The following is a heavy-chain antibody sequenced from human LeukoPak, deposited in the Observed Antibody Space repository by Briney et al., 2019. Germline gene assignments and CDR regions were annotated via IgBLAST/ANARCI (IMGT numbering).Heavy chain of an antibody. CDR2: MNPNSGNT. V-gene: IGHV1-8*02. D-gene: IGHD6-19*01. Sequence: GASVKVSCKASGDTFTSYDINWVRQATGQGLEWMGWMNPNSGNTGYAQKFQGRVTMTRNTSISTAYMELSSLRSEDTAVYYCARVVWQYSSGWFLYWGQGTPVTVSS. J-gene: IGHJ4*02. CDR1: GDTFTSYD. CDR3: ARVVWQYSSGWFLY.